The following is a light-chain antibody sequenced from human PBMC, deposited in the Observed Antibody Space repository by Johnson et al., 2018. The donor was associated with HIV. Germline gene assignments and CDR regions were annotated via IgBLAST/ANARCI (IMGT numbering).Light chain of an antibody. CDR2: DNT. CDR1: TSKIENNY. CDR3: GTWDNSLTAYV. Sequence: QSVLTQPPSVSAAPGQKVTISCSGTTSKIENNYVSWYQQFPERAPKLLIYDNTKRPSGIPDRFSGSKSDASATLAITGLQTGAAADYYCGTWDNSLTAYVFGTGTKVTV. J-gene: IGLJ1*01. V-gene: IGLV1-51*01.